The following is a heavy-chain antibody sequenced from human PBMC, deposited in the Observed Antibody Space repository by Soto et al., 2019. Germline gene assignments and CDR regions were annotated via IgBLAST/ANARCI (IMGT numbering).Heavy chain of an antibody. CDR2: IYHSGST. V-gene: IGHV4-30-2*01. CDR1: GGSISSGGYS. J-gene: IGHJ4*02. D-gene: IGHD2-15*01. CDR3: ARVQVVAAPH. Sequence: QLQLQESGSGLVKPSQTLSLTCAVSGGSISSGGYSWSWIRQPPGKGLEWIGYIYHSGSTYYNPPRTRRVTISVDRSQTQCSLKLSSVPAADTAVYYSARVQVVAAPHWGQGTLVTVSS.